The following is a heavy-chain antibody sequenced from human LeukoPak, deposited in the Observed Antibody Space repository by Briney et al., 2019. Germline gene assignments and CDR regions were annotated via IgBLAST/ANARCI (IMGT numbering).Heavy chain of an antibody. D-gene: IGHD3-9*01. J-gene: IGHJ4*02. CDR3: ATDQRYAFDY. Sequence: GGSLRLSCATSGFSFTDYPMNWVRQAPGKGLEWIPNIRTTAEGAKYAYYADSVKGRVTISRDDGKNTLYLHMNSLRDDDTAVYYCATDQRYAFDYWGQGTLVTVSS. V-gene: IGHV3-48*02. CDR2: IRTTAEGAKYA. CDR1: GFSFTDYP.